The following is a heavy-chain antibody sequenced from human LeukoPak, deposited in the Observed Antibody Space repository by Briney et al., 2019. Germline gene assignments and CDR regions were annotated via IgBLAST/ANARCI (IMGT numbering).Heavy chain of an antibody. Sequence: ASVKVSCKASGYSFTAYYIHWVRQAPGQGLELMGWMHPGSGDTNYAQNFQGRVTWTRDTSINTAYMELSGLTSDDTAMHYCARLPTGVAGTVDFWGQGTLVTVSS. D-gene: IGHD6-19*01. V-gene: IGHV1-2*02. CDR2: MHPGSGDT. CDR1: GYSFTAYY. CDR3: ARLPTGVAGTVDF. J-gene: IGHJ4*02.